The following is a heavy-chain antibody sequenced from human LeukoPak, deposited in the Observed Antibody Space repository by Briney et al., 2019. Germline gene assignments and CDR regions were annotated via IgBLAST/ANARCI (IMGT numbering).Heavy chain of an antibody. CDR1: GYSISSGYY. CDR2: IYHSGSS. CDR3: ARDWSFYAVRESNLPDY. V-gene: IGHV4-38-2*02. J-gene: IGHJ4*02. D-gene: IGHD2/OR15-2a*01. Sequence: PSETLSLTCTVSGYSISSGYYWGWIRQPPGKGLEWIGSIYHSGSSYYNPSLKSRVTISVDTSKNHFSLKLSSVTAADTAVYYCARDWSFYAVRESNLPDYWGQGTLVTVSS.